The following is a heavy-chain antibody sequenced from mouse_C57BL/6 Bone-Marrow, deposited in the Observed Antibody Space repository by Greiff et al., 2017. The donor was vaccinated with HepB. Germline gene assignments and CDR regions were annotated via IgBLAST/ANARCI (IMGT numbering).Heavy chain of an antibody. D-gene: IGHD1-1*01. J-gene: IGHJ4*01. CDR1: GYTFTEYT. CDR2: FYPGSGSI. CDR3: ARHEPTPVVATDYAMDY. Sequence: VKLQESGAELVKPGASVKLSCKASGYTFTEYTIHWVKQRSGQGLEWIGWFYPGSGSIKYNEKFKDKATLTADKSSSTVYMELSRLTSEDSAVYFWARHEPTPVVATDYAMDYWGQGTSVTVSS. V-gene: IGHV1-62-2*01.